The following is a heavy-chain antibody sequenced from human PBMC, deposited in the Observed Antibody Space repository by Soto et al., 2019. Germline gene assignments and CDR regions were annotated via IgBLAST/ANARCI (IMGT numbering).Heavy chain of an antibody. D-gene: IGHD7-27*01. Sequence: EASVKVSCKASGGTFSSYAISLVRQAPGQGLEWXGGXXPXXXXXNXXXKFQGRVTITADESTSTAYMELSSLRSEDTAVYYCARDFLITGDSCWGQGTLVTVSS. CDR3: ARDFLITGDSC. CDR1: GGTFSSYA. V-gene: IGHV1-69*13. J-gene: IGHJ4*02. CDR2: XXPXXXXX.